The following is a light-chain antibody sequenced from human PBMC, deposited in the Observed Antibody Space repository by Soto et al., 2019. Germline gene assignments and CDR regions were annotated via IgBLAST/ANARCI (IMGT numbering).Light chain of an antibody. Sequence: EIVLTQSPGTLSLSPGERATLSCRASQSVSSTYLAWYQQKPGQAPRLLIYGASSRATGIPDRFSGSGSGTDFTLTISSLEPEDFAVYYCQQYGSSLVTFGQGTKVEIK. J-gene: IGKJ1*01. V-gene: IGKV3-20*01. CDR2: GAS. CDR3: QQYGSSLVT. CDR1: QSVSSTY.